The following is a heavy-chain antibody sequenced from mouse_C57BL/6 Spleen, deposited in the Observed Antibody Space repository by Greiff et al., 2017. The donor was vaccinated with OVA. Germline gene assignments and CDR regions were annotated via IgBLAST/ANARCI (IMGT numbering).Heavy chain of an antibody. CDR2: IYPGDGDT. Sequence: QVHVKQSGPELVKPGASVKISCKASGYAFSSSWLNWVKQRPGKGLEWIGRIYPGDGDTNYNGKFKGKATLTADKSSSTAYMQLSSLTSEDSAVYFCASGLYYFDYWGQGTTLTVSS. CDR1: GYAFSSSW. V-gene: IGHV1-82*01. CDR3: ASGLYYFDY. J-gene: IGHJ2*01.